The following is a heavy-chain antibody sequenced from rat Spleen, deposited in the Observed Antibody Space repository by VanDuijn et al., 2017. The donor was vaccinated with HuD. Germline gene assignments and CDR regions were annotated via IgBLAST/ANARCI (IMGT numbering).Heavy chain of an antibody. J-gene: IGHJ2*01. V-gene: IGHV2-47*01. Sequence: QVQLKESGPTLVQPSQTLSLTCSVSGLSLSSNSVSWIRQPPGKGLEWMGVIWSGGGTDYNSALKSRLSISRDTSKSQVFLKMNSLQTDDTGTYYCTFGGYGSYYWGQGVMVPVSS. CDR1: GLSLSSNS. D-gene: IGHD1-11*01. CDR2: IWSGGGT. CDR3: TFGGYGSYY.